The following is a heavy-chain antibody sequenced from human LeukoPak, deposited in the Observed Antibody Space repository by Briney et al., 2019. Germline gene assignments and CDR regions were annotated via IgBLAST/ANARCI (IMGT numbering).Heavy chain of an antibody. D-gene: IGHD3-22*01. J-gene: IGHJ4*02. CDR1: GYTFTSYG. CDR3: ARDFNYYDSSGYLSTPNDY. CDR2: ISAYNGNT. Sequence: ASVKVSCKASGYTFTSYGISWVRQAPGQGLEWMGWISAYNGNTNYAQKLQGRVTMTTDTSTSTAYMELSSLRSEDTAVYYCARDFNYYDSSGYLSTPNDYWGQGTLVTVSS. V-gene: IGHV1-18*01.